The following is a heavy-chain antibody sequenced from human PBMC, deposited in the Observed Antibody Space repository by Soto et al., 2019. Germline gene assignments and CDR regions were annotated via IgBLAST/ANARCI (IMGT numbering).Heavy chain of an antibody. V-gene: IGHV1-69*13. CDR2: IIPIFGTA. CDR1: GGTFSSYA. D-gene: IGHD2-15*01. J-gene: IGHJ5*02. Sequence: ASVKVSCKASGGTFSSYAISWVRQAPGQGLEWMGGIIPIFGTANYAQKFQGRVTITADESTSTAYMELSSLRSEDTAVYYCAGGLRRVYNWFDPWGQGTLVTVSS. CDR3: AGGLRRVYNWFDP.